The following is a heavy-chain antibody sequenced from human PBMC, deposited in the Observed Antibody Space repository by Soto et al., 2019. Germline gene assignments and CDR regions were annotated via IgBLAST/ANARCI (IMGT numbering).Heavy chain of an antibody. J-gene: IGHJ6*02. D-gene: IGHD2-2*01. Sequence: QVQLQESGPGLVQPSETLSLTCTVSGGFISNYYWSWIRQPPGKGLEGIGYIYYAGSTNKNPSLKRRVSIASGPSKNQFARRLSCVTAAEPDVYYCARHSRAVSYYGMDVWGQGTTVTVYS. CDR1: GGFISNYY. CDR2: IYYAGST. CDR3: ARHSRAVSYYGMDV. V-gene: IGHV4-59*08.